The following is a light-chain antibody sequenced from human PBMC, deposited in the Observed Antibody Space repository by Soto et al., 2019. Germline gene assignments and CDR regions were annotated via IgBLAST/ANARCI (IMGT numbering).Light chain of an antibody. V-gene: IGKV1-39*01. CDR2: GAS. CDR3: QQSYTTPS. Sequence: DIQMTQSPSSLSASVGDRVTITCRASQSIRTYLNWYQQKPGKAPKLLIYGASNLQSGVPSRFSGSGSGTDFSLTISSLQPEDFATYSCQQSYTTPSFGGGTKVEIK. J-gene: IGKJ4*01. CDR1: QSIRTY.